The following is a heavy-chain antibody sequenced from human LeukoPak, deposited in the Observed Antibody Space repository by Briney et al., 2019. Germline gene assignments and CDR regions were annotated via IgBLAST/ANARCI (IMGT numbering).Heavy chain of an antibody. CDR3: ARGSYISAYYYGSGSPAQYYFDY. D-gene: IGHD3-10*01. Sequence: SETLSLTCTVSGGSISSGSYYWSWIRQPAGKGLEWIGRIYTSGSTNYNPSLKSRVTISVDTSKNQFSLKLSSVTAADTAVYYCARGSYISAYYYGSGSPAQYYFDYWGQGTLVTVSS. J-gene: IGHJ4*02. CDR1: GGSISSGSYY. CDR2: IYTSGST. V-gene: IGHV4-61*02.